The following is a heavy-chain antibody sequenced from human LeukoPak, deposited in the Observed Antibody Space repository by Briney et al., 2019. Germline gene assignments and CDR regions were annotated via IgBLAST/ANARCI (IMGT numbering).Heavy chain of an antibody. Sequence: GGSLRLSCAASGFAFSNYAMNWVRQAPGKGLEWVSALSGSGGATYYADSVKGRFTISRDNSKNTLYLQMNSLRVEDTAVYYCAEGGPNYDGSGNLIDRWGQGTLVTVSS. V-gene: IGHV3-23*01. D-gene: IGHD3-10*01. CDR1: GFAFSNYA. J-gene: IGHJ4*02. CDR3: AEGGPNYDGSGNLIDR. CDR2: LSGSGGAT.